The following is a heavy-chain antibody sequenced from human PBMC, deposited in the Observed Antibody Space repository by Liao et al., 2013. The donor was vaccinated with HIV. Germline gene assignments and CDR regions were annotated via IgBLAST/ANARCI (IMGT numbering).Heavy chain of an antibody. Sequence: QVQLQQWGAGLLKPSETLSLKCAVYGGSFSGYYWSWIRQPPGKGLEWIGEINHSGNTNYNPSLKSRVTISVDTSKNQFSLKLSSVTAADTAVYYCAREMFGYTSGWRYWGQGTLVTVSS. J-gene: IGHJ4*02. CDR2: INHSGNT. D-gene: IGHD6-19*01. CDR3: AREMFGYTSGWRY. CDR1: GGSFSGYY. V-gene: IGHV4-34*01.